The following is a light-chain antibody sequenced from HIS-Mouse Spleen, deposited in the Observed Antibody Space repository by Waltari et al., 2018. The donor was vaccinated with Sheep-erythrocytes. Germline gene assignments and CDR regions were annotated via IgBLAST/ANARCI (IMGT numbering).Light chain of an antibody. V-gene: IGLV2-11*01. CDR3: CSYAGSYNHV. CDR1: SSDVGGYNY. Sequence: QSALIQPSSVSGSPGQSVTISCTGTSSDVGGYNYVSWYQQHPGKAPKPMIYDVSKRPSGVPDRFSGSKSGNTASLTISGLQAEDEADYYCCSYAGSYNHVFATGTKVTVL. CDR2: DVS. J-gene: IGLJ1*01.